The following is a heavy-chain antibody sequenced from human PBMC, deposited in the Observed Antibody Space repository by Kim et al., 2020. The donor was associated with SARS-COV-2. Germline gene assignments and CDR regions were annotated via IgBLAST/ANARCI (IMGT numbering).Heavy chain of an antibody. CDR3: AKAIGWNPYYFDY. CDR1: GFTFSSYA. V-gene: IGHV3-23*01. CDR2: TSGSGGST. D-gene: IGHD1-1*01. J-gene: IGHJ4*02. Sequence: GGSLRLSCAASGFTFSSYAMSWVRQAPGKGLEWVSATSGSGGSTYYADSVKGRFTISRDNSKNTLYLQMNSLRAEDTAVYYCAKAIGWNPYYFDYWGQGTLVTVSS.